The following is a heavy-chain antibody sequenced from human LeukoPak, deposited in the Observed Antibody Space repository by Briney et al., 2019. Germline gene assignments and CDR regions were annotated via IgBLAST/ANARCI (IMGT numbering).Heavy chain of an antibody. Sequence: PSQTLPLTCTVSGGSSSSGDYYWSWIRQPPGKGLEWIGYIYYSGSTYYNPSLKSRVTISVDTSKNQFSLKLSSVTAADTAVYYCAHGGNRRQYAFDIWGQGTMVTVSS. CDR2: IYYSGST. CDR3: AHGGNRRQYAFDI. J-gene: IGHJ3*02. V-gene: IGHV4-30-4*01. D-gene: IGHD4-23*01. CDR1: GGSSSSGDYY.